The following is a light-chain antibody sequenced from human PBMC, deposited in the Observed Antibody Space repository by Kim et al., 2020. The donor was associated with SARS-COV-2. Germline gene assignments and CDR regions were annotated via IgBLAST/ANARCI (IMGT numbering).Light chain of an antibody. CDR2: DTS. Sequence: QAVVTQEPSLTVSPGGTVTLTCDYSAGPVTSYHYPYWIQQKPGQAPRTLIYDTSKTHSWTPARFSGSLIWGKAALTLSGAQPEDEADYYCLLTYGDPRPWVFGGGTQLTVL. J-gene: IGLJ3*02. CDR1: AGPVTSYHY. CDR3: LLTYGDPRPWV. V-gene: IGLV7-46*01.